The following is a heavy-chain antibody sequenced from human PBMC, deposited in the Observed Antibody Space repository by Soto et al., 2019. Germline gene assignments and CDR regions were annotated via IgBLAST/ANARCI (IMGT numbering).Heavy chain of an antibody. J-gene: IGHJ5*02. CDR1: GGSISSSGYY. CDR3: VRLRYCSSTSCRRFDP. Sequence: PSETLSLTCTVSGGSISSSGYYWSWIRQHPGKGLEWIGHIYYSGGTYYNPSLKSRVTISVDTSKNQFSLKLSSVTAADTAVHYCVRLRYCSSTSCRRFDPWGQGTLVTVSS. V-gene: IGHV4-31*03. CDR2: IYYSGGT. D-gene: IGHD2-2*01.